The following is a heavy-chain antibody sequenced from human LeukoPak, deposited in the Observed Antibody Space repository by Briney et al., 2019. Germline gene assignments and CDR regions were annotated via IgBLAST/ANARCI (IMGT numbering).Heavy chain of an antibody. Sequence: GGSLRLSCAASGFTFSNYSMHWVRQAPGKGLEWVALISYDGSNKYYTDSVKGRFTISRDNSKNTLYLQMNSLRAEDTAVYYCARDSYPSYDSYFDYWGQGTLVTVSS. D-gene: IGHD3-3*01. CDR3: ARDSYPSYDSYFDY. J-gene: IGHJ4*02. CDR2: ISYDGSNK. V-gene: IGHV3-30-3*01. CDR1: GFTFSNYS.